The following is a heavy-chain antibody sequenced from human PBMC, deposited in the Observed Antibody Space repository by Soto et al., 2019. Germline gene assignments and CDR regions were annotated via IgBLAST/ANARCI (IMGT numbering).Heavy chain of an antibody. CDR1: GGTVSSGSYY. D-gene: IGHD1-7*01. CDR3: ARLNAGTTYYYYGMDV. V-gene: IGHV4-61*01. Sequence: PSETLSLTCTVSGGTVSSGSYYWSWIRQPPGKGLEWIGYIYYSGSTNYNPSLKSRVTISVDTSKNQFSLKLSSVTAADTALYYCARLNAGTTYYYYGMDVWGQGTTVTVSS. CDR2: IYYSGST. J-gene: IGHJ6*02.